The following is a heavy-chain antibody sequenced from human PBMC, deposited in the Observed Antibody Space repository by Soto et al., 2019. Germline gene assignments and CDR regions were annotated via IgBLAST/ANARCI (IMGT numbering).Heavy chain of an antibody. J-gene: IGHJ6*02. V-gene: IGHV3-21*01. CDR2: ISSSSSYI. D-gene: IGHD6-13*01. Sequence: VGSLRLSCAASGFTFSSYSMNWVRQAPGKGLEWVSSISSSSSYIYYADSVKGRFTISRDNAKNSLYLQMNSLRAEDTAVYYCERDKQQHPFKYYYYYGMDVWGQGTTVTVSS. CDR3: ERDKQQHPFKYYYYYGMDV. CDR1: GFTFSSYS.